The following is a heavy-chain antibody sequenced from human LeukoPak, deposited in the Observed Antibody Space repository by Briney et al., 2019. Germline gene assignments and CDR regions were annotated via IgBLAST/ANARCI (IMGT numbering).Heavy chain of an antibody. V-gene: IGHV3-7*01. J-gene: IGHJ4*02. D-gene: IGHD3-22*01. CDR1: GFTFSGSW. CDR2: IKYDGSEI. Sequence: QPGESLRLSCAASGFTFSGSWMRWVRQAPGKGLAWVANIKYDGSEIYYMDSVKGRFTISRDNAKNSLYLQMNSVRVEDTAMYYCTRVDRSGFSVTWGQGTLVTVSS. CDR3: TRVDRSGFSVT.